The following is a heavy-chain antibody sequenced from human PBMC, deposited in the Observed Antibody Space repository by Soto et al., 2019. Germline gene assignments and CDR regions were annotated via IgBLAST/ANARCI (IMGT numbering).Heavy chain of an antibody. Sequence: SETLSLTCTVSGGSIRDTIYDWGWIRQPPGKGLEWIGSIHYSGSTHYNPSLKSRVTISVDPSKSQFSLNLTSVTPADTSVYYCARHMRAVAATLAYWGQGTVVTVSS. D-gene: IGHD6-19*01. CDR3: ARHMRAVAATLAY. J-gene: IGHJ4*02. CDR1: GGSIRDTIYD. CDR2: IHYSGST. V-gene: IGHV4-39*01.